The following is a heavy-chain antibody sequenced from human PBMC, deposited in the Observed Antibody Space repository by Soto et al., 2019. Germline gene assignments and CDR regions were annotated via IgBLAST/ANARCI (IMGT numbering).Heavy chain of an antibody. D-gene: IGHD6-19*01. CDR3: AGGIAVAGVDAFDI. CDR2: IYYSGST. Sequence: QVQLQESGPGLVKPSETLSLTCTVSGGSISSYYWSWIRQPPGKGLEWIGYIYYSGSTNYNPSLTSRVTISVDTSRSQVSLKLSSVTAADTAVYYCAGGIAVAGVDAFDIWGQGTMVTVSS. J-gene: IGHJ3*02. V-gene: IGHV4-59*08. CDR1: GGSISSYY.